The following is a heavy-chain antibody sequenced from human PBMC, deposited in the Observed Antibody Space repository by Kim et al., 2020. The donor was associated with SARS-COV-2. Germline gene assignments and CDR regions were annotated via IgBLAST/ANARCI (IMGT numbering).Heavy chain of an antibody. V-gene: IGHV3-21*01. D-gene: IGHD3-22*01. CDR2: ISSSSSYI. J-gene: IGHJ4*02. CDR3: AREAINYYDSSGYDWSY. Sequence: GGSLRLSCAASGFTFSSYSMNWVRQAPGKGLEWVSSISSSSSYIYYADSVKGRFTISRDNAKNSLYLQMNSLRAEDTAVYYCAREAINYYDSSGYDWSYWGQGTLVTVSS. CDR1: GFTFSSYS.